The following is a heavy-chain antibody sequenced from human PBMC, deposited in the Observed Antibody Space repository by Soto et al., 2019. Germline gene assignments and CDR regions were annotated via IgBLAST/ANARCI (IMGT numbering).Heavy chain of an antibody. CDR1: GYSFTSYW. Sequence: GESLKISCKGSGYSFTSYWIGWVRQMPGKGLEWMGIIYPGDSDTRYSPSFQGQVTISADKSISTAYLQWSSLKASDTAMYYCARTIIIAARANAFDIWGQGTMVTVSS. V-gene: IGHV5-51*01. CDR3: ARTIIIAARANAFDI. D-gene: IGHD6-6*01. J-gene: IGHJ3*02. CDR2: IYPGDSDT.